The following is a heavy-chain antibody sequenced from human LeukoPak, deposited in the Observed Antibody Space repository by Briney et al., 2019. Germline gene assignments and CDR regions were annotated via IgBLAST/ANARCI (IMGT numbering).Heavy chain of an antibody. D-gene: IGHD2/OR15-2a*01. CDR2: ISTSGTT. V-gene: IGHV4-4*07. Sequence: SETLSLTCTVSGGSFSIPDWSWIRQPAGKGLEWIGRISTSGTTDYNPSLKSRVTMSVDTSNNQFSLTLSSVTAADTAVYYCARLTYFTFDYWAQGTLVTVSS. J-gene: IGHJ4*02. CDR1: GGSFSIPD. CDR3: ARLTYFTFDY.